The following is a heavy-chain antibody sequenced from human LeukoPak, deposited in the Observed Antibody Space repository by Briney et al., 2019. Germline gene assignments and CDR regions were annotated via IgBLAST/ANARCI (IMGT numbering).Heavy chain of an antibody. CDR3: ASIYYYDSSGSPSSRFFQH. CDR1: GGSISSSSYY. V-gene: IGHV4-39*01. D-gene: IGHD3-22*01. CDR2: IYYSGST. Sequence: SETLSLTCTVSGGSISSSSYYWGWIRQPPGKGLEWIGSIYYSGSTYYNPSLKSRVTISVDTSKNQFSLRLSYVTAADTAVYYCASIYYYDSSGSPSSRFFQHWGQGTPVTVSS. J-gene: IGHJ1*01.